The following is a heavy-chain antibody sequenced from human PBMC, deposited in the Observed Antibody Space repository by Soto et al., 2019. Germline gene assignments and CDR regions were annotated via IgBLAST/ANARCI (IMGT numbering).Heavy chain of an antibody. CDR1: GGSISSYY. CDR2: IYYSGST. V-gene: IGHV4-59*01. CDR3: ASQTGTVNYYYMDV. Sequence: SETLSLTCTVSGGSISSYYWSWIRQPPGKGLEWIGYIYYSGSTNYNPSLKSRVTISVDTSKNQFSLKLSSVTAADTAVYYCASQTGTVNYYYMDVWGKGTTVTVSS. D-gene: IGHD1-1*01. J-gene: IGHJ6*03.